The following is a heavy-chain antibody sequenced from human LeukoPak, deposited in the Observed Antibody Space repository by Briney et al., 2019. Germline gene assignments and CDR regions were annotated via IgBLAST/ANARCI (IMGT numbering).Heavy chain of an antibody. CDR3: ASNYGG. D-gene: IGHD4-11*01. J-gene: IGHJ4*02. Sequence: HTGGSLRLSCAASGFDFSNYWMYWVRQAPGKGLEWVANIKQDGSEKYYVDSVRGRFTISRDNAKNSLSLQMNSLRAEDTAAYYCASNYGGWGQGTLVTVSS. CDR2: IKQDGSEK. CDR1: GFDFSNYW. V-gene: IGHV3-7*03.